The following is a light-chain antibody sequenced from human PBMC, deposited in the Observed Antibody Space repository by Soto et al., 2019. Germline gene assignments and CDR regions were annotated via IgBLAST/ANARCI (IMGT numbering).Light chain of an antibody. CDR1: SSDFGGYNY. CDR2: DVS. CDR3: CSYTNSNRLV. Sequence: QSVLTQPASVSGSPGQSITISCTGTSSDFGGYNYVSWYQQHPGRAPKVLIYDVSNRPAGVSDRFSGSRSGNTASLTISGLHSEDVADYYGCSYTNSNRLVFATETKVTGL. V-gene: IGLV2-14*01. J-gene: IGLJ1*01.